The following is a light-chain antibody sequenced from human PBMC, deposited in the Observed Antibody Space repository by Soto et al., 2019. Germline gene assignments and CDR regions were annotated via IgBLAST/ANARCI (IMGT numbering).Light chain of an antibody. J-gene: IGKJ1*01. CDR1: QTVFSR. CDR3: QQYNSYWT. CDR2: DSS. Sequence: EIVLTQSPATLSSSPGERATLSCRASQTVFSRLAWYQHKPGQAPRLLIYDSSNRATGIPARFSGSGSGTEFTLTISSLQPDDFATYYCQQYNSYWTFGQGTKVDIK. V-gene: IGKV3-11*01.